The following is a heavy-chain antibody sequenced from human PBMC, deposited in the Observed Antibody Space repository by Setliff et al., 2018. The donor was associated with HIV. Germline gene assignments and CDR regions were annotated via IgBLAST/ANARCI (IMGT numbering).Heavy chain of an antibody. CDR2: FDPEDGET. CDR3: VRDRFTWAYCGGACGWFDP. Sequence: ASVKVSCKVSGYSLTDLSIHWVRQAPGKGLEWMGGFDPEDGETVYAQKLQGRVTITRDTSASTAHMELSSLRSEDTAVYYCVRDRFTWAYCGGACGWFDPWGQGTLVTVSS. V-gene: IGHV1-24*01. D-gene: IGHD2-21*02. J-gene: IGHJ5*02. CDR1: GYSLTDLS.